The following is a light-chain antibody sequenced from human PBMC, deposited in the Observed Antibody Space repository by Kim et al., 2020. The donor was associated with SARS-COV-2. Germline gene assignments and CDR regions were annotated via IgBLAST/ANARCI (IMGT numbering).Light chain of an antibody. CDR2: GAS. Sequence: PGERVTLVCRASQSVSSSYLNWYQQKPGQAPRLLIYGASSRATGIPARFSGSGSGTDFTLTISSLQPEDFAVYYCQQDYNLLTFGGGTKVDI. CDR1: QSVSSSY. CDR3: QQDYNLLT. V-gene: IGKV3D-7*01. J-gene: IGKJ4*01.